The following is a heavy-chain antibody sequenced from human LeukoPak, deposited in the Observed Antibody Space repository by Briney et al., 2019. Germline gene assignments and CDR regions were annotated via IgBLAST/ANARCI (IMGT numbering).Heavy chain of an antibody. CDR3: ARDGGFGGPGGDNWFDS. J-gene: IGHJ5*01. CDR1: GFAVSAKY. Sequence: GGSLRLSCAASGFAVSAKYMSLVRQGPGKGLDWISSIYSDGGTNYADSVKGRFTISRDNSKNTLYLRMNSLRPEDTAVYYCARDGGFGGPGGDNWFDSWGQGALVTVSS. D-gene: IGHD3-16*01. CDR2: IYSDGGT. V-gene: IGHV3-66*02.